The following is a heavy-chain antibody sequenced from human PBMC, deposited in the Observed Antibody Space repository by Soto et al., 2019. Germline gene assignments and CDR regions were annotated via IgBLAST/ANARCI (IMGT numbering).Heavy chain of an antibody. CDR1: GGSISSDDYY. J-gene: IGHJ6*02. D-gene: IGHD6-25*01. CDR3: ARGAALNTYYNYYGMDV. CDR2: IYYSGSA. Sequence: PSETLSLTCTVSGGSISSDDYYWSWIRQPPGKGLELIGYIYYSGSAYYTPSLQSRVSISMDTSKNQFSLKLTSVTATDTAVYFCARGAALNTYYNYYGMDVWGQGTTVTVSS. V-gene: IGHV4-30-4*01.